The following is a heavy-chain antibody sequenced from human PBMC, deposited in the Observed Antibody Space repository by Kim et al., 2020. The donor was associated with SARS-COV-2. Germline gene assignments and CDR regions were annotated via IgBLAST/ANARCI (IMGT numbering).Heavy chain of an antibody. J-gene: IGHJ4*02. V-gene: IGHV3-30*18. D-gene: IGHD6-6*01. Sequence: GGSLRLSCAASGFTFSSYGMHWVRQAPGKGLEWVAVISYDGSNKYYADSVKGRFTISRDNSKNTLYLQMNSLRAEDTAVYYCAKTYSSSSQGDYWGQGTL. CDR3: AKTYSSSSQGDY. CDR1: GFTFSSYG. CDR2: ISYDGSNK.